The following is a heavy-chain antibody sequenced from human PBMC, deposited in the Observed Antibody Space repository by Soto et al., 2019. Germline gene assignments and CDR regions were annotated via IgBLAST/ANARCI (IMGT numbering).Heavy chain of an antibody. J-gene: IGHJ5*02. D-gene: IGHD6-13*01. CDR1: GRSNTSYY. CDR3: ARNLSPYSSSWYEDWFDP. V-gene: IGHV4-59*01. Sequence: PSETLSHTCTFSGRSNTSYYWGWIPQPPRKGLDWIGYIYYSGSTNYHPSLKSRVTISVDTSKIQFSLKLSSVTAADTAVYYCARNLSPYSSSWYEDWFDPWGQGTLVTVS. CDR2: IYYSGST.